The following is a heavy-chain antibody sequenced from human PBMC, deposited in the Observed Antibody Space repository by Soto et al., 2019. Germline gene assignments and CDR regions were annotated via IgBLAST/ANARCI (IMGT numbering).Heavy chain of an antibody. D-gene: IGHD5-12*01. Sequence: QVQLQQWGAGLLKPSETLSLNCAVNGGSLSGYYCSWIRQPPGKGLEWIGEIKDGGYTNYSPSLKSRATISSDRSNHQFSLRLNSVTAADTGVDYCARGQEGVVATHWDQGALVTVSS. CDR1: GGSLSGYY. CDR3: ARGQEGVVATH. V-gene: IGHV4-34*01. CDR2: IKDGGYT. J-gene: IGHJ4*02.